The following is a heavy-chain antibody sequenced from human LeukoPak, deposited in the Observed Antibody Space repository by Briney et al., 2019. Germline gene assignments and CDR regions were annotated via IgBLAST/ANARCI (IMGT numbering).Heavy chain of an antibody. Sequence: SETLSLTCAVYGGSFSGYYWSWIRQPPGKGLEWIGEINHSGSTNYNPSLKSRVTISVDTSKNQFSLKLSSVTAADTAVYYCARDNGYLRYWGQGTLVTVSS. J-gene: IGHJ4*02. V-gene: IGHV4-34*01. CDR2: INHSGST. CDR1: GGSFSGYY. CDR3: ARDNGYLRY. D-gene: IGHD5-12*01.